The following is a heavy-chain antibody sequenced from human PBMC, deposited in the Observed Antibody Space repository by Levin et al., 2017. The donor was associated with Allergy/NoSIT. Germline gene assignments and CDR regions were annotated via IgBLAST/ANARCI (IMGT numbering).Heavy chain of an antibody. V-gene: IGHV3-23*01. D-gene: IGHD6-19*01. Sequence: AASVKVSCAASGFTFSDYAITWVRQAPGKGLAWVSAITASGHKTYYSNSAEGRFSVSRDNAGKTVYLQMNSLTGDDTAVYYCAREKGGTRGWYTVDYWGQGALVIVSP. CDR2: ITASGHKT. CDR3: AREKGGTRGWYTVDY. CDR1: GFTFSDYA. J-gene: IGHJ4*02.